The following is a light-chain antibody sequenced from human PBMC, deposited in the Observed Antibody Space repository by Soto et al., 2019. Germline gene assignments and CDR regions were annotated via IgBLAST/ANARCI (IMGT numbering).Light chain of an antibody. V-gene: IGLV2-8*01. CDR2: EVS. CDR3: CSYAGRRTPYV. Sequence: QSVLTQPPSASGSPGQSVTISCTGTSSDVGGCNYVSWYQQHPGKAPKLMIYEVSKLPSGVPDRFSGSKSGNTASLTVSGLQAEDEADYLCCSYAGRRTPYVCGTGTKVTVL. CDR1: SSDVGGCNY. J-gene: IGLJ1*01.